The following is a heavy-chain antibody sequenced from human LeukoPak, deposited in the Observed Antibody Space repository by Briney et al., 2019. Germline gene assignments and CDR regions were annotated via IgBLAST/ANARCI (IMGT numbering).Heavy chain of an antibody. CDR2: IIPIFGTA. J-gene: IGHJ6*02. D-gene: IGHD2-2*02. V-gene: IGHV1-69*13. CDR1: GYIFTNYG. Sequence: SVKVSCKASGYIFTNYGITWVRQAPGQGLEWMGGIIPIFGTANYAQKFQGRVTITADESTSTAYMELSSLRSEDTAVYYCARGYCSSTSCYSRVYYYYGMDVWGQGTTVTVSS. CDR3: ARGYCSSTSCYSRVYYYYGMDV.